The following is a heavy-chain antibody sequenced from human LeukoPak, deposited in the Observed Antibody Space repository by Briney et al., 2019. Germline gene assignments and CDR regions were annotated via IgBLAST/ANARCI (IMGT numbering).Heavy chain of an antibody. J-gene: IGHJ3*02. D-gene: IGHD3-10*01. Sequence: SLRLSFSASGFTFSSYVMHWVRQAPGKGLEWVAIISYDGSNEYYADSVKGRFTISRDNSKNTLYLQMNSLRAEDTAVYYCAAMVRGDAFDIWGQGTMVTVSS. CDR1: GFTFSSYV. CDR2: ISYDGSNE. V-gene: IGHV3-30*04. CDR3: AAMVRGDAFDI.